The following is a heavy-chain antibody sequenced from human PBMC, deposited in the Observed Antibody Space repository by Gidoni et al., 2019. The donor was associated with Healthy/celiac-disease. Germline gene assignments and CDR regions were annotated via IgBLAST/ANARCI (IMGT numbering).Heavy chain of an antibody. V-gene: IGHV4-4*02. Sequence: QVHLQESGPGLVKPSGTLSLTCAVSGCSISSSNWWSWVRQPPGKGLEWIGEIYHSGRTNYNPSLKSRVTIAGDKSKKQFSLKLSAVTAEDTAVYYCARDLKRQWLVQGFDPWGQGTLVTVSS. CDR1: GCSISSSNW. D-gene: IGHD6-19*01. J-gene: IGHJ5*02. CDR3: ARDLKRQWLVQGFDP. CDR2: IYHSGRT.